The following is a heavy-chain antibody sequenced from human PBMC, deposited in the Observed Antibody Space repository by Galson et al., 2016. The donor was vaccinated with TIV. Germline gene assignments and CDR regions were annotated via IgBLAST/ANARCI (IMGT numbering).Heavy chain of an antibody. D-gene: IGHD1-14*01. Sequence: SVKVSCKASGYTFNDYGISWVRQAPGRGLEWMGWISGYNGNTYYVQKFQGRVTMTTDTSTTTGYMELTSLRSDDTAVYYCARERNHSKQDFDYWGQGALVTVSS. CDR1: GYTFNDYG. V-gene: IGHV1-18*01. J-gene: IGHJ4*02. CDR3: ARERNHSKQDFDY. CDR2: ISGYNGNT.